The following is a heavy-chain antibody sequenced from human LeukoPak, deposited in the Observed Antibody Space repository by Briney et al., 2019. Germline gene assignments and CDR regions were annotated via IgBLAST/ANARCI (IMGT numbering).Heavy chain of an antibody. CDR1: GFTFSSYA. D-gene: IGHD3-22*01. CDR3: AKDSSPDSSGYYYANSEYFQH. J-gene: IGHJ1*01. Sequence: GGSLRLSCAASGFTFSSYAMSWVRQAPGKGLEWVSAISGSGGSTYYADSVKGRFTISRDNSKNTLYPQMNSLRAEDTAVYYCAKDSSPDSSGYYYANSEYFQHWGQGTLVTVSS. CDR2: ISGSGGST. V-gene: IGHV3-23*01.